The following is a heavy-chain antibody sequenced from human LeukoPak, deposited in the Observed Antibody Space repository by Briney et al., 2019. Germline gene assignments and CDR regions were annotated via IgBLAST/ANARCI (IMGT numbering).Heavy chain of an antibody. D-gene: IGHD3-22*01. CDR2: ISSSSSYI. CDR3: AREYYYDSSGYLYYFDY. CDR1: GFTVSSNY. V-gene: IGHV3-21*01. Sequence: PGGSLRLSCAASGFTVSSNYMSWVRQAPGKGLEWVSSISSSSSYIYYADSVKGRFTISRDNAKNSLYLQMNSLRAEDTAVYYCAREYYYDSSGYLYYFDYWGQGTLVTVSS. J-gene: IGHJ4*02.